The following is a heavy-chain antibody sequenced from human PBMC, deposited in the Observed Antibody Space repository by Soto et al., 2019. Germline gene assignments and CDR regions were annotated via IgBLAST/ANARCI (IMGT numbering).Heavy chain of an antibody. Sequence: GGSLRLSCAASGFTFDDYAMHWVRQAPGKGLEWVSGISWNSGSIGYADSVKGRFTISRDNAKNSLYLQMNSLRAEDTALYYCAKDRAANLLKWSTTPRGYYYGMDVWGQGTTVNISS. CDR1: GFTFDDYA. CDR3: AKDRAANLLKWSTTPRGYYYGMDV. V-gene: IGHV3-9*01. CDR2: ISWNSGSI. J-gene: IGHJ6*02. D-gene: IGHD3-3*01.